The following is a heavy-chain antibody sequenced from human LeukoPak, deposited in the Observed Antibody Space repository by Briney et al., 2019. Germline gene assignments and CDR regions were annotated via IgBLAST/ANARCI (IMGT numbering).Heavy chain of an antibody. J-gene: IGHJ3*02. V-gene: IGHV4-39*01. CDR3: ARHTRPGYGGNENAFDI. CDR2: LYYGGKT. CDR1: GDSINSRSYY. D-gene: IGHD5-12*01. Sequence: SETLSPTCTVSGDSINSRSYYWDWIRQPPGKGLEWIGKLYYGGKTHYNPSLKSRVTISADTSNNQFSLNLSSVTAPDTAFYYCARHTRPGYGGNENAFDIWGQGTMVTVSS.